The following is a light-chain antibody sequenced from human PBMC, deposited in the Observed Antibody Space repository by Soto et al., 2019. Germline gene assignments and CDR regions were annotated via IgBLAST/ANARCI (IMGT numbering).Light chain of an antibody. Sequence: DIQMTRARSSRSASVGDRGTITFRASQSISSYLNWYQQKPGKAPKLLIYAASTLQSGVPSRFSGSGSGTDFTLTISSLQPEDVATYYCQKYNSAPHTVGGGTTGAIK. V-gene: IGKV1-27*01. CDR3: QKYNSAPHT. CDR1: QSISSY. CDR2: AAS. J-gene: IGKJ4*01.